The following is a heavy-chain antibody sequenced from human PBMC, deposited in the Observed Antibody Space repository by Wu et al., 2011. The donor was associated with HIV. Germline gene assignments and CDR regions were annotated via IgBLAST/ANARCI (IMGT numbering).Heavy chain of an antibody. D-gene: IGHD3-22*01. V-gene: IGHV1-8*01. CDR1: GYSFTSFD. J-gene: IGHJ4*02. CDR2: LNPHGDRQ. CDR3: AGSGFPYYIDN. Sequence: QVQLVQSGAEVKKPGASMKVSCKTSGYSFTSFDITWVRQAAGRGLEWMGWLNPHGDRQGRAQKFQGRLTMTSSTSISTAYMELSSLRSDDTAVYYCAGSGFPYYIDNWGQGTPITVSP.